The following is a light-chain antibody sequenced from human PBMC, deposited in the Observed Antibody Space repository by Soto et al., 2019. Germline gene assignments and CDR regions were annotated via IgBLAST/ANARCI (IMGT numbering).Light chain of an antibody. CDR1: SSNIGAGYD. CDR2: GNS. CDR3: QSYDSSLSGYVV. V-gene: IGLV1-40*01. Sequence: QSVLTQPPSVSGAPGQRVTISCTGSSSNIGAGYDVHWYQQLPRTAPKLLIYGNSNRPSGVPDRFSGSKSGPSASLAITGLQAEDEADYYCQSYDSSLSGYVVFGGGTKLTVL. J-gene: IGLJ2*01.